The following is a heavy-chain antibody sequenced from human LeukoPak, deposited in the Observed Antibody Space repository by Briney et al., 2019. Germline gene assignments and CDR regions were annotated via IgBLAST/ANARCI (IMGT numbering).Heavy chain of an antibody. Sequence: GGSLRLSCAASGFTFSGYYMSWIRQAPGKGLEWVSYISSSSSYTNYADSVKGRFTISRDNAKNSLYLQMNSLRAEYTAVYYCARASSESGYFDWLYAYFDYWGQGTLVTVSS. V-gene: IGHV3-11*06. CDR1: GFTFSGYY. J-gene: IGHJ4*02. CDR3: ARASSESGYFDWLYAYFDY. CDR2: ISSSSSYT. D-gene: IGHD3-9*01.